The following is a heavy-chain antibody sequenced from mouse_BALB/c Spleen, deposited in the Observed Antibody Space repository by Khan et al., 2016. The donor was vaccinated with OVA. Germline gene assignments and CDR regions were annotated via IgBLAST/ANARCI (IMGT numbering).Heavy chain of an antibody. V-gene: IGHV1-4*01. CDR2: INPSNDYT. J-gene: IGHJ3*01. Sequence: VQLQESGAELARPGASVKMSCKASGYTFTSYTIHWIKKRPGQGLEWIGYINPSNDYTNYNQKFKDKATLTPDKSSTTAYLRLSSLTSDDSAVYNGVRDGAYHRNDGWFAYWGQGTLVTVSA. CDR3: VRDGAYHRNDGWFAY. CDR1: GYTFTSYT. D-gene: IGHD2-14*01.